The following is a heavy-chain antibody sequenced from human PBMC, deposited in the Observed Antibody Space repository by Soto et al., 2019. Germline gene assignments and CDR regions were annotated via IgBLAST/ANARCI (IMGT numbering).Heavy chain of an antibody. CDR1: GFTFSSYW. Sequence: GSLSISCAASGFTFSSYWMHWVRLGPVKGLVWVSRINTDGISTTYADSVKGRFTISRDKAKNTLYLQMNSLRDDDTSVYYCARGRGYQYYGMDVWVQGTTVTVFS. J-gene: IGHJ6*02. CDR3: ARGRGYQYYGMDV. CDR2: INTDGIST. V-gene: IGHV3-74*01.